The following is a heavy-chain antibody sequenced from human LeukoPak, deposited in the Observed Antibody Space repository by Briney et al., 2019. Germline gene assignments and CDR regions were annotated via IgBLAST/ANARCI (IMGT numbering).Heavy chain of an antibody. CDR2: IYPDDSDT. Sequence: GESLKISCKGPGYSFTSYWIGWVRQMPGKGLEWMGFIYPDDSDTRYSPSFQGQVTISADKSISTAYLQWSSPKASDTAMYYCAKTYYYGSGSPADAFDVWGQGTVVTISS. J-gene: IGHJ3*01. V-gene: IGHV5-51*01. D-gene: IGHD3-10*01. CDR1: GYSFTSYW. CDR3: AKTYYYGSGSPADAFDV.